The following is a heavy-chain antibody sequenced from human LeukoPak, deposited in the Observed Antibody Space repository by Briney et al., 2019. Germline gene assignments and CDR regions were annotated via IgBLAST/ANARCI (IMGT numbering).Heavy chain of an antibody. D-gene: IGHD3/OR15-3a*01. V-gene: IGHV4-38-2*02. J-gene: IGHJ4*02. CDR2: MYHSGST. CDR1: GYSIDSGYY. Sequence: SETLSLTCSVSGYSIDSGYYWGWIRQPPGKELEWIGSMYHSGSTYYKPSLESRVTISVDTSKNQFSLQLTSVTAADTAVYYCVRDGGGRLDYYFDFWGQGTLVTVSS. CDR3: VRDGGGRLDYYFDF.